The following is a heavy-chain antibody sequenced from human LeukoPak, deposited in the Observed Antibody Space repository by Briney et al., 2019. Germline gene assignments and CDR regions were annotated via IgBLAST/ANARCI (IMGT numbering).Heavy chain of an antibody. V-gene: IGHV3-64D*09. Sequence: VGSLRLSCSASGFTFSSFAMFWVRQAPGKGLEYVSGISSDVGRTNYADSVKARFTISRDNSKVTLYLQMTSLRPEDTAIYYCVKDPSGNYFYFDYWGQGTLVTVSS. CDR1: GFTFSSFA. D-gene: IGHD1-26*01. J-gene: IGHJ4*02. CDR3: VKDPSGNYFYFDY. CDR2: ISSDVGRT.